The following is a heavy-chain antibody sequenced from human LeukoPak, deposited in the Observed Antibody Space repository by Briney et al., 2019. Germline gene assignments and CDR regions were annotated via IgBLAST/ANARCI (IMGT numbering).Heavy chain of an antibody. Sequence: SETLSLTCSVSGGSISNTSYYWGWIRQPPGRGLEWIGSIYYSGNTYYNPSLKSRLTMSVDTSKNQFSLNLRSVTAADTAVYYCARYYDYVWGKSFYFDYWGQGALVTVSS. CDR3: ARYYDYVWGKSFYFDY. J-gene: IGHJ4*02. CDR1: GGSISNTSYY. D-gene: IGHD3-16*01. CDR2: IYYSGNT. V-gene: IGHV4-39*07.